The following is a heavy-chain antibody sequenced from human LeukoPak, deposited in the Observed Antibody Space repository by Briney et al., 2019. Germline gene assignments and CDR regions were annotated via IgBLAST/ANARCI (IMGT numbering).Heavy chain of an antibody. CDR1: GFTFSSYA. CDR3: AKGGRSQDIVLMVYAILSWFDP. J-gene: IGHJ5*02. CDR2: ISGSGGST. D-gene: IGHD2-8*01. V-gene: IGHV3-23*01. Sequence: PGGSLRLSCAASGFTFSSYAMSWVRQAPGKGLEWVSAISGSGGSTYYADSVKGRFTISRDNSKNTLYLQMNSLRAEDTAVYYCAKGGRSQDIVLMVYAILSWFDPWGQGTLVTVSS.